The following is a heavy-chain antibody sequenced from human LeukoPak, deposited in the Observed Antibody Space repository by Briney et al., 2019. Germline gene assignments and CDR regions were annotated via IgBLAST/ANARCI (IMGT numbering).Heavy chain of an antibody. CDR1: GGSISSYY. J-gene: IGHJ5*02. D-gene: IGHD3-9*01. CDR2: IYYSGST. V-gene: IGHV4-59*08. CDR3: AGHVRDYDILTGYYTSWFDP. Sequence: PSETLSLTCTVSGGSISSYYCSWIRQPPGKGLEWIGYIYYSGSTNYNPSLKSRATISVDTSKNQFSLKLSSVTAADTAVYYCAGHVRDYDILTGYYTSWFDPWGQGTLVTVSS.